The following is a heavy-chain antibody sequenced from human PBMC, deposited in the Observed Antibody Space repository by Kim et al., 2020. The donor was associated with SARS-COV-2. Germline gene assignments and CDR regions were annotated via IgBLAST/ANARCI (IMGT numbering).Heavy chain of an antibody. J-gene: IGHJ4*02. CDR3: AKRSVYELSPFDY. Sequence: GGSLRLSCAASGFTFSSYAMSWVRQAPGKGLEWVSAISGSGGSTYYADSVKGRFTISRDNAKNTLYLQMNSLRAEDTAVYYCAKRSVYELSPFDYWGQGTLVTVSS. D-gene: IGHD3-3*01. V-gene: IGHV3-23*01. CDR1: GFTFSSYA. CDR2: ISGSGGST.